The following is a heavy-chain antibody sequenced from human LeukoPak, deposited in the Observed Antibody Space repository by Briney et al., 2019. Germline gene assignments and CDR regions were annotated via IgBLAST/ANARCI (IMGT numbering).Heavy chain of an antibody. CDR3: ATAPRIVLMVYAWYFDY. CDR2: FDPEDGET. CDR1: VYTLTELS. D-gene: IGHD2-8*01. Sequence: ASVKVSCKVSVYTLTELSMHWVRQAPGKGLEWMGGFDPEDGETIYAQKFQGRVTMTEDTSTDTAYMELSSLRSEDTAVYCCATAPRIVLMVYAWYFDYWGQGTLVTVSS. J-gene: IGHJ4*02. V-gene: IGHV1-24*01.